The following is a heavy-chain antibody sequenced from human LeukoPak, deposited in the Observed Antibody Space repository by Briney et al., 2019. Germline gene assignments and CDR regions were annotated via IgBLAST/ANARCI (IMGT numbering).Heavy chain of an antibody. V-gene: IGHV1-46*01. CDR2: INPSGGST. D-gene: IGHD3-3*01. J-gene: IGHJ4*02. CDR3: ARGITIFGVVIRKIFDY. CDR1: GYTFTSYY. Sequence: ASVKVSCKASGYTFTSYYMHWVRQAPGQGLEWMGIINPSGGSTSYAQKFQGRVTMTRDTSTSTVYMELSSLRSEDTAVYYCARGITIFGVVIRKIFDYWGQGTLVTVSS.